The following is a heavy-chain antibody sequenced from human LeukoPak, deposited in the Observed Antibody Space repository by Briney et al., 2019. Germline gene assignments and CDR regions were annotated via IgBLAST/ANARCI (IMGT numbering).Heavy chain of an antibody. CDR2: IYPGDSDT. Sequence: GESLKISCKGSGYSFTSYWIGWVRQMPGKCLEWMSIIYPGDSDTRYSPSFQGQVTNSADKSISTAYLQWSSLKASDTAMYYCARQTYSSGWVPGYYYYYMDVWGKGTTVTVSS. V-gene: IGHV5-51*01. CDR1: GYSFTSYW. J-gene: IGHJ6*03. D-gene: IGHD6-19*01. CDR3: ARQTYSSGWVPGYYYYYMDV.